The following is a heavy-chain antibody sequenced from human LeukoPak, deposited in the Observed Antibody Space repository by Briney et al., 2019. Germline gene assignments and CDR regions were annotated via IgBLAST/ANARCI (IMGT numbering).Heavy chain of an antibody. CDR2: IKQDGSEK. V-gene: IGHV3-7*03. CDR1: GFTFSSYW. J-gene: IGHJ6*02. D-gene: IGHD6-25*01. Sequence: PGGSLRLSCAASGFTFSSYWKSWVRQAPGKGLEWVANIKQDGSEKYYVDSVKGRFTISRDNAENSLYLQMNSLRAEDTAVYYCARETATEEYYYYYGMDVWGQGTTVTVSS. CDR3: ARETATEEYYYYYGMDV.